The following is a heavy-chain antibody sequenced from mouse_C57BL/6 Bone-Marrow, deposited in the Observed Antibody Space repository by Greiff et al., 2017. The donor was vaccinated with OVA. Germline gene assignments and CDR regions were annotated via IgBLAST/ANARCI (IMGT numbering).Heavy chain of an antibody. J-gene: IGHJ4*01. Sequence: VQLQESGAELARPGASVKLSCKASGYTFTSYGISWVKQRTGQGLEWIGEIYPRSGNTYYNEKFKGKATLTADKSSSTAYMELRSLTSEDSAVYFCASHDGYYAMDYWGQGTSVTVSS. CDR2: IYPRSGNT. CDR1: GYTFTSYG. D-gene: IGHD2-3*01. CDR3: ASHDGYYAMDY. V-gene: IGHV1-81*01.